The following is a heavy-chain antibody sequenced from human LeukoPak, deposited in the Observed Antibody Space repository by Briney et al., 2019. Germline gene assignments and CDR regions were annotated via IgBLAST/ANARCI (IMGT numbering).Heavy chain of an antibody. V-gene: IGHV4-4*07. CDR2: IYTSGST. CDR3: ARDKTSSSSGNYYYGMDV. CDR1: GGSISSYY. Sequence: PSETLSLTCTVSGGSISSYYWSWIRQPAGKGLEWIGRIYTSGSTNYNPSLKSRVTMSVDTSKNQFSLKLSSVTAADTAVYYCARDKTSSSSGNYYYGMDVWGQGTTVTVSS. D-gene: IGHD6-13*01. J-gene: IGHJ6*02.